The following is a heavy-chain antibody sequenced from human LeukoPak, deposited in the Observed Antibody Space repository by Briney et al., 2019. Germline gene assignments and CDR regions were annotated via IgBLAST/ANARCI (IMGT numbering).Heavy chain of an antibody. Sequence: SETLSLTCAVSGGSISSSNWWSWVRQPPGKGLEWIGEIYHSGSTNYNPSLKSRVTISVDKSKNQFSLKLSSVTAADTAVYYCARAEGTVTADLDYWGQGTLVTVSS. CDR3: ARAEGTVTADLDY. CDR2: IYHSGST. D-gene: IGHD2-21*02. J-gene: IGHJ4*02. CDR1: GGSISSSNW. V-gene: IGHV4-4*02.